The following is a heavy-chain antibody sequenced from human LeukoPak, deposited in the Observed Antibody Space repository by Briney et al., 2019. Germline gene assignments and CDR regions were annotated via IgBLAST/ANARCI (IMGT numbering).Heavy chain of an antibody. J-gene: IGHJ4*02. CDR1: GSSISSYY. D-gene: IGHD2-8*01. CDR3: ARHPIFGGTNVYAFDY. V-gene: IGHV4-59*08. CDR2: IYYTGST. Sequence: SETLSLTCTVSGSSISSYYWSWVRQPPGKGLEYIGYIYYTGSTNSSPSLKSRATISVDTSKNQFSLKLNSVTAADTAVYYCARHPIFGGTNVYAFDYWGQGTLVTVSS.